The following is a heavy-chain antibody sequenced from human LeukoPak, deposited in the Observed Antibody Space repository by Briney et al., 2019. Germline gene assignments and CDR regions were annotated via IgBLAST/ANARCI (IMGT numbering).Heavy chain of an antibody. CDR2: ISYDGSNK. D-gene: IGHD2/OR15-2a*01. CDR3: ANGDGFYVY. J-gene: IGHJ6*02. Sequence: GGSLRLSCAASGFTFSSYAMHWVRQAPGKGLEWVAVISYDGSNKYYADSVKGRFTISRDNSKNTLYLQMNSLRAEDTAVYYCANGDGFYVYWGQGTTVTVSS. V-gene: IGHV3-30-3*01. CDR1: GFTFSSYA.